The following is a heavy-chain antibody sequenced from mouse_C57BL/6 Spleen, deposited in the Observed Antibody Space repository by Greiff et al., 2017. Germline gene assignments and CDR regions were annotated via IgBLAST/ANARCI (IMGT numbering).Heavy chain of an antibody. CDR2: IHPNSGST. V-gene: IGHV1-64*01. CDR1: GYTFTSYW. D-gene: IGHD2-4*01. Sequence: VQLQQPGAELVKPGASVKLSCKASGYTFTSYWMHWVKQRPGQGLEWIGMIHPNSGSTNYNEKFKSKATLTVDKSSSTAYMQLSSLTSEDSAVYYCARRGASTMIRNYFDYWGQGTTLTVSS. J-gene: IGHJ2*01. CDR3: ARRGASTMIRNYFDY.